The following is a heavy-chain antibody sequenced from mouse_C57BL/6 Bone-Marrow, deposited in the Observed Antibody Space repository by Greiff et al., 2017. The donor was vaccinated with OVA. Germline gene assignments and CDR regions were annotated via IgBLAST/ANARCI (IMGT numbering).Heavy chain of an antibody. CDR1: GYTFTDYY. D-gene: IGHD1-1*01. J-gene: IGHJ1*03. Sequence: EVQLQQSGPVLVKPGASVKMSCKASGYTFTDYYMNWVKQSHGKSLEWIGVINPYNGGTSYNQKFKGKATLTVDKSSSTAYMELNSLTSEDSAVYYCAREGDYYGSSYGYFDVWGTGTTVTVSS. CDR2: INPYNGGT. V-gene: IGHV1-19*01. CDR3: AREGDYYGSSYGYFDV.